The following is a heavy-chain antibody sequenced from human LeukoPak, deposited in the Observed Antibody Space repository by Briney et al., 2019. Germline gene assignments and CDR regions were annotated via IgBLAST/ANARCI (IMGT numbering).Heavy chain of an antibody. CDR2: ISSSGSTI. V-gene: IGHV3-11*01. CDR3: ARDPSVTTNYGMDV. D-gene: IGHD4-17*01. CDR1: GFTFSDYY. J-gene: IGHJ6*02. Sequence: GGSLRLSCAASGFTFSDYYMSWIRQAPGKGLEWVSYISSSGSTIYYADSVKGRFTISRDNAKNSLYLQMNSLRAEDTAVYYCARDPSVTTNYGMDVCGQGTTVTVSS.